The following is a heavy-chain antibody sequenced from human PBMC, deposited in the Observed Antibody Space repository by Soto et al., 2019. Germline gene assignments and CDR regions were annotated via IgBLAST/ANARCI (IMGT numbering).Heavy chain of an antibody. V-gene: IGHV4-59*01. CDR3: ARGERVAPGPY. CDR2: IYYSGST. CDR1: GGSISSYY. J-gene: IGHJ4*02. Sequence: SETLSLTCTVSGGSISSYYWSWIRQPPGKGLEWIGYIYYSGSTNYNPSLKSRVTISVDTSKNQFSLKLSSVTAADTAVYYCARGERVAPGPYWGQGTLVTVSS. D-gene: IGHD1-1*01.